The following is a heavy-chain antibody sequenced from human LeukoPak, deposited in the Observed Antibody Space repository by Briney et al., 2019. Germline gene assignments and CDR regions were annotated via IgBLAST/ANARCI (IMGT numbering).Heavy chain of an antibody. J-gene: IGHJ5*02. D-gene: IGHD6-13*01. CDR2: IIPILGIA. CDR1: GGTFSSYA. CDR3: ARDLGIAAAEDWFDP. V-gene: IGHV1-69*04. Sequence: GASVKVSCKASGGTFSSYAISWVRQAPGQGLEWMGRIIPILGIANYAQKFQGRVTITADKSTSTAYMELSSLRSEDTAVYYCARDLGIAAAEDWFDPWGQGTLVTVSS.